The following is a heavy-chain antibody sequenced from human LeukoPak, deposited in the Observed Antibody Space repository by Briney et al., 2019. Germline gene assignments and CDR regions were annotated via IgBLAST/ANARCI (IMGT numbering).Heavy chain of an antibody. D-gene: IGHD3-22*01. J-gene: IGHJ4*02. V-gene: IGHV3-23*01. CDR2: ISGSGGST. Sequence: GSQRVSCAASGFRFSNYAMSWVRQPPGKGLEWVSAISGSGGSTYYADSVRGRFTISRDNSKNTLYLQMNSLRAEDTAVYYCAKSLALLVVTSVDYWGLGTLATVSS. CDR3: AKSLALLVVTSVDY. CDR1: GFRFSNYA.